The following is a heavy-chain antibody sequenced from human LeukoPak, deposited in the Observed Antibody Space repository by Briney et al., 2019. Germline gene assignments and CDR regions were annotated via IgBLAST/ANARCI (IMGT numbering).Heavy chain of an antibody. V-gene: IGHV3-21*01. D-gene: IGHD2-2*01. J-gene: IGHJ4*02. Sequence: PGGSLRLSCAASGFTFSLYTMNWVRQAPGKGQEWVSSISSNGNYIHYADSVKGRFTISRDNAKTSVYLEMNSLRAEDTGLYFCVRDDCSSSSCPFDFWGQGVLLTVS. CDR1: GFTFSLYT. CDR2: ISSNGNYI. CDR3: VRDDCSSSSCPFDF.